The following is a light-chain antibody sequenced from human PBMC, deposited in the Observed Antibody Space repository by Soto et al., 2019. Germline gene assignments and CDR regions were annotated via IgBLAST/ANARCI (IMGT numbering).Light chain of an antibody. CDR1: QGISDY. V-gene: IGKV1-39*01. CDR3: QPTYTSPWT. J-gene: IGKJ1*01. CDR2: TAS. Sequence: DIRMTQSPSSLSASVGDTVTITCRASQGISDYLSWFQHKPGEAPKLLIYTASSLQGGVPLRFSGAGSRTDFSRTISGLQPEDSATYYCQPTYTSPWTFGQGTRV.